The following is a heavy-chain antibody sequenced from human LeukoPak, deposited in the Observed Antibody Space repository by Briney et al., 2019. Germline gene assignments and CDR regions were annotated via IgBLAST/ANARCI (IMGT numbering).Heavy chain of an antibody. CDR1: GGTFSSYA. J-gene: IGHJ3*02. CDR3: ARTYLLYDSSGYYLGLSAFDI. V-gene: IGHV1-69*05. D-gene: IGHD3-22*01. Sequence: SVKVSCKASGGTFSSYAISWVRQAPGQGLEWMGGIIPIFGKANYAQKFQGRVTITTDESTSTAYMELSSLRSEDTAVYYCARTYLLYDSSGYYLGLSAFDIWGQGTMVTVSS. CDR2: IIPIFGKA.